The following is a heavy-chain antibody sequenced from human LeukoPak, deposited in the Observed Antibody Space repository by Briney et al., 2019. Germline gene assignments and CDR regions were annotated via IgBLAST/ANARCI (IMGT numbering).Heavy chain of an antibody. D-gene: IGHD2-21*02. Sequence: PGESLKISCKASGYSFSSYWIGWVRQMPGKGLEWMGIIYPGDSDTRYSPSFQGQVTISADKSISTAYLQWSSLKASDTAMYYCARLGPPCGGDCYSAPWYYFDYWGQGTLVTVSS. V-gene: IGHV5-51*01. CDR3: ARLGPPCGGDCYSAPWYYFDY. J-gene: IGHJ4*02. CDR2: IYPGDSDT. CDR1: GYSFSSYW.